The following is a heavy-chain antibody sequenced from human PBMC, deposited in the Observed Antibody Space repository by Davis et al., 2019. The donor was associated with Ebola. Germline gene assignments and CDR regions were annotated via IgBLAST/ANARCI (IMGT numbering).Heavy chain of an antibody. CDR3: AHNNAAGTWFDP. CDR2: IYRDDDK. D-gene: IGHD2-8*01. V-gene: IGHV2-5*02. CDR1: GFSLSTSGVG. Sequence: SGPTLVKPTQTLTLTCTFSGFSLSTSGVGVGWIRQHPGKALEWLALIYRDDDKRYSPSLKSRLTITKDTSKNQVVLTMTNMDPVDTATYYCAHNNAAGTWFDPWGQGTLVTVSS. J-gene: IGHJ5*02.